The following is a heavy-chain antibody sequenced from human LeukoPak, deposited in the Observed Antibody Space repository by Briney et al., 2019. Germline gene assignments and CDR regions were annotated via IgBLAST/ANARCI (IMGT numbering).Heavy chain of an antibody. Sequence: GGSLRLSCAASGFTFSSYWMTWVRQAPGKGLEWVANIKQDGSEKYYVDSVKGRLTISRDNAKNSLYLQMNSLRAEDTAVYYCARDRRCSSTSCYYFDYWGQGTLVTVSS. CDR2: IKQDGSEK. V-gene: IGHV3-7*04. CDR3: ARDRRCSSTSCYYFDY. J-gene: IGHJ4*02. D-gene: IGHD2-2*01. CDR1: GFTFSSYW.